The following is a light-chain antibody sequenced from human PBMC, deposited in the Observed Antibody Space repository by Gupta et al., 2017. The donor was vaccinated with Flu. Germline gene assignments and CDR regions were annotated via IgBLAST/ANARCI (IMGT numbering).Light chain of an antibody. CDR1: QNLSNNY. CDR3: QQYGNIPLT. Sequence: ERATLSCRASQNLSNNYLAWYQQKPGQAPRLLIYGIFNRATGIPDRFSGSGSGTDLTLTISRLEPEDFAVYYCQQYGNIPLTFGGGTKVEIK. V-gene: IGKV3-20*01. CDR2: GIF. J-gene: IGKJ4*01.